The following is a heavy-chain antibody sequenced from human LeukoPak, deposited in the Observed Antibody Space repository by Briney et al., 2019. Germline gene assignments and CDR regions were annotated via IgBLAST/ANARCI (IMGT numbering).Heavy chain of an antibody. CDR3: ARDGYSGSGSYSHHLDY. CDR1: GFTFSSYA. CDR2: ISYDGSNK. D-gene: IGHD3-10*01. V-gene: IGHV3-30*04. Sequence: GRSLRLSCAASGFTFSSYAMHWVRQAPGKGLEWVAVISYDGSNKYYADSVKGRFTISRDNSKNTLYLQMNSLRAEDTAVYYCARDGYSGSGSYSHHLDYWGQGTLVTVSS. J-gene: IGHJ4*02.